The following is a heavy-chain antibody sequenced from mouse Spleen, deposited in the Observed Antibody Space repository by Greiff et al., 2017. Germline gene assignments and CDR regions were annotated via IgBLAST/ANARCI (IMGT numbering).Heavy chain of an antibody. D-gene: IGHD2-14*01. CDR2: IDPETGGT. V-gene: IGHV1-15*01. CDR1: GYTFTDYE. CDR3: TRDRYADY. Sequence: LVESGAELVRPGASVTLSCKASGYTFTDYEMHWVKQTPVHGLEWIGAIDPETGGTAYNQKFKGKAILTADKSSSTAYMELRSLTSEDSAVYYCTRDRYADYWGQGTTLTVSS. J-gene: IGHJ2*01.